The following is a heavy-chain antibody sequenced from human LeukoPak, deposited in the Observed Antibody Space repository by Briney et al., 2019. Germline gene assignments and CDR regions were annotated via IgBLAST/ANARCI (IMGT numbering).Heavy chain of an antibody. CDR2: IYYSGST. D-gene: IGHD6-6*01. Sequence: SETLPLTCTVSGGSISSYYWSWIRQPPGKGLEWIGYIYYSGSTNYNPSLKSRVTMSVDTSKNQFSLKLSSVTAADTAVYYCAKSSSSSPHYYYYYMDVWGKGTTVTVSS. J-gene: IGHJ6*03. CDR1: GGSISSYY. V-gene: IGHV4-59*12. CDR3: AKSSSSSPHYYYYYMDV.